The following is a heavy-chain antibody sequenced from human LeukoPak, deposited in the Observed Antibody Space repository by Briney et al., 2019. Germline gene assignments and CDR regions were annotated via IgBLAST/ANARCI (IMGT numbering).Heavy chain of an antibody. V-gene: IGHV3-30*04. CDR2: ISYDGSTK. D-gene: IGHD2-15*01. J-gene: IGHJ4*02. CDR3: AKDDDGGDSDLDS. CDR1: GFTFSSYA. Sequence: QTGGSLRLSCAASGFTFSSYAIHWVRQAPGKGLEWVAVISYDGSTKYNADSVKGRFTISRDNSKNTLYLQMNSLRAEDTAVYYCAKDDDGGDSDLDSWGQGTLVTVSS.